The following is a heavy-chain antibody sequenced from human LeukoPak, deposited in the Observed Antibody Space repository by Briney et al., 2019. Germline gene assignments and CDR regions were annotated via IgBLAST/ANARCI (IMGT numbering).Heavy chain of an antibody. J-gene: IGHJ6*03. CDR2: ISWNSGNI. CDR3: AKDAYGGATFFYYIDV. V-gene: IGHV3-9*01. D-gene: IGHD2/OR15-2a*01. Sequence: GGSLRLSCAGSGFTFDDYAMHWVRQTPGKGLEWVSGISWNSGNIAYADFVGGRFTISRDNAKNSLSLQMNSLSDEDTAVYYCAKDAYGGATFFYYIDVSGKGTTVTVSS. CDR1: GFTFDDYA.